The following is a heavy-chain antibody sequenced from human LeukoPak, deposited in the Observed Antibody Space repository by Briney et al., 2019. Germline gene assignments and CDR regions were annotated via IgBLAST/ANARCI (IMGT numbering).Heavy chain of an antibody. CDR2: IYYRGST. Sequence: ASETLSLTCTVSGVSISSSSYNWGWIRQPPGKGLEWIGSIYYRGSTYYNPSLKSRVTISVDTSKNQFSLKLSSVTAADTAVYYCARQRLYGALNFFDYWGQGTLVTVSS. CDR1: GVSISSSSYN. V-gene: IGHV4-39*01. CDR3: ARQRLYGALNFFDY. D-gene: IGHD4-17*01. J-gene: IGHJ4*02.